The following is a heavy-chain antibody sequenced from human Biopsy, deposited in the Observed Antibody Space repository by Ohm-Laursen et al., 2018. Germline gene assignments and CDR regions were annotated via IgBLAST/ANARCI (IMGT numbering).Heavy chain of an antibody. CDR1: GASVRSHF. D-gene: IGHD3-3*01. CDR3: ARLSTLFGVADFTDD. CDR2: ISNSGTT. V-gene: IGHV4-59*08. Sequence: TLSLTCTLSGASVRSHFLTWIRQPPGKGLQWIGSISNSGTTKSSPSLKSRVNISLHTSKNTLSLKLTSVTAADTAVYYCARLSTLFGVADFTDDWGQGTLVTVSS. J-gene: IGHJ4*02.